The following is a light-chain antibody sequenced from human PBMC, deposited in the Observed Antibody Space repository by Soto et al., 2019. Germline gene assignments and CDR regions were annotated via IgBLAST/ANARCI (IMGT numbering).Light chain of an antibody. V-gene: IGLV2-14*01. CDR2: EVS. CDR1: SVDVGGYNY. J-gene: IGLJ1*01. Sequence: QSVLTQPASVSGSLGQSITISCTGTSVDVGGYNYVSWYQHHPGKAPRLLIFEVSNRPSGVSNRFSGSKSGNTASLTISGLQAEDEADYYCTSYTIKTTYVFGTGTKVT. CDR3: TSYTIKTTYV.